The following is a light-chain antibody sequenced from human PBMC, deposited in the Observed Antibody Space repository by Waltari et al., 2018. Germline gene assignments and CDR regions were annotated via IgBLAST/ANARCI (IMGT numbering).Light chain of an antibody. Sequence: NFMLTQPHSVSESPGKTVTISCTRSSGSIASNYLQWYQQRPGSSPTTVIYEDNQRPSGVPDRFSGSIDSSSNSASLTISGLKTEDEADYYCQSYDSSNDVFGGGTKLTVL. V-gene: IGLV6-57*01. CDR2: EDN. J-gene: IGLJ3*02. CDR3: QSYDSSNDV. CDR1: SGSIASNY.